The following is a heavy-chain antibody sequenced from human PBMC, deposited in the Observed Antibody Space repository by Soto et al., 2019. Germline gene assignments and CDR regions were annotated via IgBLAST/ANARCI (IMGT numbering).Heavy chain of an antibody. Sequence: EVQLVESGGGLVQPAGSLRLSCAASGFTFSSYSMNWVRQAPGKGLEWVSYISSSSSTIYYADSVKGRFTISRDNAKNSLYLQINSLRDEDTAVYYCARDDYGDYVTFDYWGQGTLVTVSS. V-gene: IGHV3-48*02. CDR3: ARDDYGDYVTFDY. D-gene: IGHD4-17*01. CDR2: ISSSSSTI. J-gene: IGHJ4*02. CDR1: GFTFSSYS.